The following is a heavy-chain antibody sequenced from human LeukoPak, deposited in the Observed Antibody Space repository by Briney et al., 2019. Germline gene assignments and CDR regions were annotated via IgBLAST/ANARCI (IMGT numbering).Heavy chain of an antibody. Sequence: GASVKVSCKASGYTFTSYGISWVRQAPGQGLEWMGWISAYNGNTNYAQKFQGRVTITADESTSTAYMELSSLRSEDTAVYYCARGEHYDILTGYYSGDYYYYTDVWGKGTTVTISS. D-gene: IGHD3-9*01. J-gene: IGHJ6*03. V-gene: IGHV1-18*01. CDR2: ISAYNGNT. CDR3: ARGEHYDILTGYYSGDYYYYTDV. CDR1: GYTFTSYG.